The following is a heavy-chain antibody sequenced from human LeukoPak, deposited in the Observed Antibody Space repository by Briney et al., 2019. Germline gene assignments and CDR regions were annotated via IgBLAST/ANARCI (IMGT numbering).Heavy chain of an antibody. D-gene: IGHD3-16*01. CDR1: GGTFSSYA. CDR2: IIPIFGTA. CDR3: ARDRFHPYTKRNWFDP. Sequence: SVKVSCKASGGTFSSYAISWVRQAPGQGLEWMGGIIPIFGTANYAQKFQGRVTITTDESTSTAYMELSSLRSEDTAVYYCARDRFHPYTKRNWFDPWGQGTLVTVSS. J-gene: IGHJ5*02. V-gene: IGHV1-69*05.